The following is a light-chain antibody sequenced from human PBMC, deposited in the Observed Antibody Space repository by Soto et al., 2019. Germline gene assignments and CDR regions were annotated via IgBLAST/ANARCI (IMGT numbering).Light chain of an antibody. V-gene: IGKV3-20*01. CDR1: QSVSSH. J-gene: IGKJ1*01. CDR3: HQDSSSTKT. Sequence: IVLWHSPGTLSVSPGERATLSCRASQSVSSHLAWYQQRPGQAPRLLIYGASSRATGIPDRFSGSGSGTDFTLTISRLEPEDFAVYYCHQDSSSTKTFGQGTKVDI. CDR2: GAS.